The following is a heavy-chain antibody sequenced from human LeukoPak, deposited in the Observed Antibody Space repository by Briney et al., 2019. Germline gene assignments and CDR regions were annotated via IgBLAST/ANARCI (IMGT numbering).Heavy chain of an antibody. J-gene: IGHJ4*02. CDR3: ARRGAGFFDY. V-gene: IGHV4-59*08. CDR1: GGSISTYY. CDR2: IYYSGST. Sequence: SETLSLTCTVSGGSISTYYWSWIRQPPGKGLEWIGYIYYSGSTHYNPSLKSRVTISVDTSKNQFSLKLSSVTAADTAVYYCARRGAGFFDYWGQGALVTVSS. D-gene: IGHD1-26*01.